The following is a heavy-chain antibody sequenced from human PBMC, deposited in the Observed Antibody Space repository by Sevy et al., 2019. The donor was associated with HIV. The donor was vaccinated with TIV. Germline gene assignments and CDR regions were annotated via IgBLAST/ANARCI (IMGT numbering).Heavy chain of an antibody. CDR3: ARGGETPRGFDP. Sequence: SETLSLTCAVSGGSIISVNWWHWVRQSPGKGLEWIGEIYHSGSTNYKPSLKSRFTISVDNSKNQFSLNLYSVTAADTAVYYCARGGETPRGFDPWGQGSLVTVSS. CDR1: GGSIISVNW. D-gene: IGHD3-16*01. V-gene: IGHV4-4*02. CDR2: IYHSGST. J-gene: IGHJ5*02.